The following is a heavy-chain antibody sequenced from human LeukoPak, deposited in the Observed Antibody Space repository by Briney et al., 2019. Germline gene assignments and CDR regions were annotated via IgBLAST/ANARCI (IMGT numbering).Heavy chain of an antibody. D-gene: IGHD6-19*01. CDR2: TYYRSKWYN. Sequence: SQTLSLTCAISGDSVSSNSAAWNWIRQSPSRGLEWLGRTYYRSKWYNDYAVSVKSRITSNPDTSKYQFSLQLKSVTPEDTAGDYCAREKEQGLAYDAFDIWGQGTMVTVSS. V-gene: IGHV6-1*01. J-gene: IGHJ3*02. CDR1: GDSVSSNSAA. CDR3: AREKEQGLAYDAFDI.